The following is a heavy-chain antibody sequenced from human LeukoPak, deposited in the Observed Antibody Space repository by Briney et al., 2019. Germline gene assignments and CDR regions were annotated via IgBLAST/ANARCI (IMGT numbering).Heavy chain of an antibody. CDR3: ARDYGDYDGGPSWSEIDY. CDR1: GFTFSSYS. V-gene: IGHV3-48*02. J-gene: IGHJ4*02. Sequence: GGSLRLSCAASGFTFSSYSMNWVRQAPGKGLEWVSYISSSSSTIYYADSVKGRFTISGDNAKNSLYLQMNSLRDEDTAVYYCARDYGDYDGGPSWSEIDYWGQGTLVTVSS. CDR2: ISSSSSTI. D-gene: IGHD4-17*01.